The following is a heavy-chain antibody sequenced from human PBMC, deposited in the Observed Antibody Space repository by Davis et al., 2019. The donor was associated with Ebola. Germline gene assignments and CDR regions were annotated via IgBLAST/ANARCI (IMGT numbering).Heavy chain of an antibody. Sequence: PGGSLRLSCAASGLTFSHFHMNWVRQTPGKGLVWVSRISNDGAIKNSVDSAKGRFTISRDHSQNTLYLQMNSLRAEDTAVYYCARHNGYDPYYYDGMDVWGQGTTVTVSS. V-gene: IGHV3-23*01. D-gene: IGHD5-12*01. CDR1: GLTFSHFH. J-gene: IGHJ6*02. CDR2: ISNDGAIK. CDR3: ARHNGYDPYYYDGMDV.